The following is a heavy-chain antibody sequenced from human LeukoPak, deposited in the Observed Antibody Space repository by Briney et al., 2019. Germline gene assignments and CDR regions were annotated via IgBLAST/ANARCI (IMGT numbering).Heavy chain of an antibody. CDR2: IYYSGDT. D-gene: IGHD5-18*01. CDR3: ARSGYSYGLVDY. J-gene: IGHJ4*02. CDR1: GGSISSDY. V-gene: IGHV4-59*01. Sequence: SETLSLTCTVSGGSISSDYWSWIRQPPGKGLEWIGYIYYSGDTNYNPSLKSRVTISVDTSKNQFSLKLRSVTAADTAVYYCARSGYSYGLVDYWGQGTLVTVSS.